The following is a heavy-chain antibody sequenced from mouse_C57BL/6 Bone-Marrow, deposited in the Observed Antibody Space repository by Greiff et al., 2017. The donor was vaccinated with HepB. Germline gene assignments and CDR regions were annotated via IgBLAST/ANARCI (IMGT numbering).Heavy chain of an antibody. Sequence: EVQLQESGGGLVKPGGSLKLSCAASGFTFSDYYMYWVRQTPEKRLEWVAYFSNGGGSNYYPDTVNGRCTIARDNAKNTLYLQMSRLKAEDTAMYYCARQVSNWDYFDYWGQGTTLTVSS. CDR3: ARQVSNWDYFDY. J-gene: IGHJ2*01. V-gene: IGHV5-12*01. CDR2: FSNGGGSN. CDR1: GFTFSDYY. D-gene: IGHD4-1*01.